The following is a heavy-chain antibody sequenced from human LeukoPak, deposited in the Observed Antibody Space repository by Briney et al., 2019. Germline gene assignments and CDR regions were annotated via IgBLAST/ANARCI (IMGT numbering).Heavy chain of an antibody. J-gene: IGHJ6*02. CDR3: ARSKIYYYYGMDV. CDR1: GFTFSSYA. V-gene: IGHV3-23*01. CDR2: VSGSGGST. Sequence: GGSLRLSCAASGFTFSSYAMSWVRQAPGRGLEWVSAVSGSGGSTYYADSVKGRFTISRDNSKNTLYLQMNSLRAEDTAVYYCARSKIYYYYGMDVWGQGTTVTVSS.